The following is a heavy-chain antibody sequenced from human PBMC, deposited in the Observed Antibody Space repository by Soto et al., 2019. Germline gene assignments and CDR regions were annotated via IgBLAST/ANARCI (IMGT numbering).Heavy chain of an antibody. J-gene: IGHJ4*02. Sequence: GASVKVSCKASGYTFTSYYMHWVRQAPGQGLEWMGIINPSGGSTSYAQKFQGRVTMTTDTSTSTAYMELRSLRSEDTAVYYCARLLLDDYGAYDYWGQGTLVTVSS. CDR1: GYTFTSYY. V-gene: IGHV1-46*01. CDR2: INPSGGST. CDR3: ARLLLDDYGAYDY. D-gene: IGHD4-17*01.